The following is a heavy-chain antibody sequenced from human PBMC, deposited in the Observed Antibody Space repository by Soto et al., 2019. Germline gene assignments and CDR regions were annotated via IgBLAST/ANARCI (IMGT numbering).Heavy chain of an antibody. D-gene: IGHD3-9*01. Sequence: GGSLRLSCAASGFTFSSHWLHWVRQAPGKGLVWVSRINGDGSSTSYADSVKGRFSISRDNAKNTQYLQMNSLRAEDTAVYYCARNSWTAPYYFDYWGQGALVTVSS. CDR1: GFTFSSHW. J-gene: IGHJ4*02. CDR3: ARNSWTAPYYFDY. CDR2: INGDGSST. V-gene: IGHV3-74*01.